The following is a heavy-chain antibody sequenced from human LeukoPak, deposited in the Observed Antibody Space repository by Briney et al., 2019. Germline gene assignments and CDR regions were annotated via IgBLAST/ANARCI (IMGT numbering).Heavy chain of an antibody. D-gene: IGHD3-16*01. V-gene: IGHV3-74*01. CDR2: INSDGRRT. J-gene: IGHJ3*02. Sequence: SGGSLRLSCAASGFTFSSYWMHWVRQVPGRGLVWVSHINSDGRRTNSADSVKGRLTISRDNAKNTLYLQMNSLRADDTAVYYCARGGRAFDIWGHGTMVTVSS. CDR3: ARGGRAFDI. CDR1: GFTFSSYW.